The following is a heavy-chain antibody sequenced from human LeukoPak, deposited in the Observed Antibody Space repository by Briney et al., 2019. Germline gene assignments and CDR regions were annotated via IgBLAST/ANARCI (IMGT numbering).Heavy chain of an antibody. D-gene: IGHD6-13*01. Sequence: SETLSLTCTVSGDSISSGTYYWGWVRQPPGKGLEWIGSTCYTENTSYHPSLKSRVTISIDTSKNQFSLKLSSVTAADTAVYYCAGPGYSSTIDYWGQGTLVTVSS. CDR1: GDSISSGTYY. CDR2: TCYTENT. CDR3: AGPGYSSTIDY. J-gene: IGHJ4*02. V-gene: IGHV4-39*01.